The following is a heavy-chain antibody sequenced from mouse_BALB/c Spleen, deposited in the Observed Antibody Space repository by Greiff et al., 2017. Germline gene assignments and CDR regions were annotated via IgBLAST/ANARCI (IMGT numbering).Heavy chain of an antibody. CDR2: IWAGGST. Sequence: VKVVESGPGLVAPSQSLSITCTVSGFSLTSYGVHWVRQPPGKGLEWLGVIWAGGSTNYNSALMSRLSISKDNSKSQVFLKMNSLQTDDTAMYYCARELRGYAMDYWGQGTSVTVSS. CDR1: GFSLTSYG. CDR3: ARELRGYAMDY. D-gene: IGHD2-12*01. V-gene: IGHV2-9*02. J-gene: IGHJ4*01.